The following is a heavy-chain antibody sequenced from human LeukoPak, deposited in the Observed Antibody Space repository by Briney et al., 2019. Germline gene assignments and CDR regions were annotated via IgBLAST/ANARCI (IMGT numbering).Heavy chain of an antibody. CDR2: IYYSGST. CDR3: ARIEAVAATPYYFDY. J-gene: IGHJ4*02. V-gene: IGHV4-39*01. Sequence: PSETLSLTCTVSGGSISSSSYYWGWIRQPPGKGLEWIGSIYYSGSTYYNPSLKSRVTISVDTSKNRFSLKLSSVTAADTAVYYCARIEAVAATPYYFDYWGQGTLVTVSS. D-gene: IGHD2-15*01. CDR1: GGSISSSSYY.